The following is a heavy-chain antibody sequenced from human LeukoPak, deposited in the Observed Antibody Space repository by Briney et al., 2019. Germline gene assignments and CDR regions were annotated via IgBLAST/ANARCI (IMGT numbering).Heavy chain of an antibody. J-gene: IGHJ4*02. CDR2: ISFDGSNK. Sequence: GGSLRLSSAASGFTFSSYGMHWVRQAPGKGLEWVAVISFDGSNKYYADSVKGRFTISGDNSKNTLYLQMNTLRPEDTAVYYCAKEDNLPIENWGQGTLVTVSS. D-gene: IGHD1-20*01. CDR3: AKEDNLPIEN. V-gene: IGHV3-30*18. CDR1: GFTFSSYG.